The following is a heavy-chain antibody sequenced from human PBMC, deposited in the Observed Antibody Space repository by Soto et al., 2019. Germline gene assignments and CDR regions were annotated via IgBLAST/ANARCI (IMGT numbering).Heavy chain of an antibody. CDR1: GFTFSSYA. V-gene: IGHV3-23*01. Sequence: EVQLLESGGGLVQPGGSLRLSCAASGFTFSSYAMSWVRQAPGKGLEWVSAISGSGGSTYYADSVKGRFTISRDNSKNTLYLQMNSRRAEDAAVYYWAKEGPDFVYFDYWGQGTLVTVSS. CDR2: ISGSGGST. J-gene: IGHJ4*02. CDR3: AKEGPDFVYFDY.